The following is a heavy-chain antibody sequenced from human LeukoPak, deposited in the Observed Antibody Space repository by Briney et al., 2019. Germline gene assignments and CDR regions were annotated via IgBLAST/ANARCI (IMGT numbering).Heavy chain of an antibody. CDR3: AREVFERYCSSTSCYIGIRMDV. Sequence: GSLSLSCAASGFTVSSNYMSWVRQAPGKGLEWVSVIYSGGSTYYADSVKGRFTISRDNSKNTLYLQMSSLRAEDTAVYYCAREVFERYCSSTSCYIGIRMDVWGKGTTVTVSS. CDR1: GFTVSSNY. J-gene: IGHJ6*04. D-gene: IGHD2-2*02. V-gene: IGHV3-66*02. CDR2: IYSGGST.